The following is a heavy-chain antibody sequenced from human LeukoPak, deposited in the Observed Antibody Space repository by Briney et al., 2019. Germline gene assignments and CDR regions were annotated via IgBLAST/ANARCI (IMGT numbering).Heavy chain of an antibody. Sequence: GGSLRLSCAASGFTFSSYWMSWVRQAPGKWLEWVANIKQDGSEKYYVDSVKGRFTISRDNAKNSLYLQMNSLRAEDTAVYYCARGTIAAAGYYYFDYWGQGTQVTVSS. V-gene: IGHV3-7*04. CDR3: ARGTIAAAGYYYFDY. J-gene: IGHJ4*02. CDR2: IKQDGSEK. CDR1: GFTFSSYW. D-gene: IGHD6-13*01.